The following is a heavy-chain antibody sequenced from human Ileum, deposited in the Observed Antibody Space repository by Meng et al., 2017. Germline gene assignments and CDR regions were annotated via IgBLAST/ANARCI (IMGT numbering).Heavy chain of an antibody. J-gene: IGHJ4*01. V-gene: IGHV1-3*01. CDR1: GFNFSNSA. D-gene: IGHD6-6*01. Sequence: QVQFVRSGDEVKKPGASGRFSCKASGFNFSNSAIYWVRQAPGQSLEWLGWIHAGSGDTKFSQTFQGRLTFDRDTSADTVYMELSSLTSGDRAVYYCGRGRASFYFDFLGQGTLVTVSS. CDR3: GRGRASFYFDF. CDR2: IHAGSGDT.